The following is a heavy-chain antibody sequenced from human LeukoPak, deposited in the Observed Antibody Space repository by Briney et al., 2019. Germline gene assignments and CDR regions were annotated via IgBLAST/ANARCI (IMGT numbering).Heavy chain of an antibody. V-gene: IGHV1-2*02. Sequence: ASVKVSCKASGYTFTGYYMHWVRQAPGQGLEWMGWINPNSGGSNYAQKFQGRVTMTSDTSINTAYMELSRLRSEDTAVYYCARDYDGWFDPWGQGTLVTVSS. J-gene: IGHJ5*02. D-gene: IGHD3-3*01. CDR3: ARDYDGWFDP. CDR1: GYTFTGYY. CDR2: INPNSGGS.